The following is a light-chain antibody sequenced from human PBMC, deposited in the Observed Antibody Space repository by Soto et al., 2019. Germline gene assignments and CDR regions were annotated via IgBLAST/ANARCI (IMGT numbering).Light chain of an antibody. CDR1: QNINNY. J-gene: IGKJ2*01. Sequence: DIQMTQSPSSLSAPVGDRVTITCRASQNINNYLHWFQQKPGKPPNLLIYGVSSLQGGVPSRFSGSGSETTFTLTISNLQPEDFATYYCQQSHSAPYTFGQGTKVEI. CDR3: QQSHSAPYT. V-gene: IGKV1-39*01. CDR2: GVS.